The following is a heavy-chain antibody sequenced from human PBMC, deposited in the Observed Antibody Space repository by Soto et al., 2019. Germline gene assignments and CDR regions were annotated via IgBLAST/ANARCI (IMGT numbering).Heavy chain of an antibody. Sequence: GGSLRLSCAASGFTFSSYGMTWVRQAPGKGLEWVSGISGSGGSTYYADSVKGRLTISRDNSKKTLYLQMNSLRAEDTAVYFCAKDSAYSSSWLYYFDYWGQGTLVTVSS. CDR3: AKDSAYSSSWLYYFDY. D-gene: IGHD6-13*01. CDR2: ISGSGGST. V-gene: IGHV3-23*01. CDR1: GFTFSSYG. J-gene: IGHJ4*02.